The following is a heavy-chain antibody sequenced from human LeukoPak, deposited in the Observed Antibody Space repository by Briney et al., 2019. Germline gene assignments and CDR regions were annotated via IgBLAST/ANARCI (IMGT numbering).Heavy chain of an antibody. J-gene: IGHJ4*02. Sequence: GGSLRLSCAASGFTFDDYGMSWVRQAPGKGLEWVSGINWNGGSTGYADSVKGRFTISRDNAKNSLYLQMNSLRAEDMALYYCAKDSQWGSSSWSFLDYWGQGTLVTVSS. D-gene: IGHD6-13*01. V-gene: IGHV3-20*04. CDR3: AKDSQWGSSSWSFLDY. CDR1: GFTFDDYG. CDR2: INWNGGST.